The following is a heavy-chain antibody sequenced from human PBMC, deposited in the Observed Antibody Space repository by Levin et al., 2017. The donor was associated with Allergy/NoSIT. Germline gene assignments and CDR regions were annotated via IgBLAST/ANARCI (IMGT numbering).Heavy chain of an antibody. V-gene: IGHV3-9*01. Sequence: GGSLRLSCAASGFTFDDYAMQWVRQAPGKGLEWVSGISWNSGSIGYADSVKGRFIISRDNAKNSLYLQMNSLRPEDTALYYCASQRPGDTFGIWGQGTMVTVSS. D-gene: IGHD1-14*01. CDR3: ASQRPGDTFGI. CDR1: GFTFDDYA. CDR2: ISWNSGSI. J-gene: IGHJ3*02.